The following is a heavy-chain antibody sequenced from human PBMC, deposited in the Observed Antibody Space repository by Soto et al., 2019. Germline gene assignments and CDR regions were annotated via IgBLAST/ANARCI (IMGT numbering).Heavy chain of an antibody. CDR3: ARVTCGYGSSSGGGGLDY. V-gene: IGHV1-18*04. J-gene: IGHJ4*02. Sequence: QVQLVQSGAEVKKPGASVKVSCKASGYTFTSYGISWVRQAPGQGLEWMGWISAYNGNTNYAQKLQGRVTMTTDTSTSKAYMGLRSLRSDDTAVYYCARVTCGYGSSSGGGGLDYWGQGTLVTVSS. D-gene: IGHD6-6*01. CDR1: GYTFTSYG. CDR2: ISAYNGNT.